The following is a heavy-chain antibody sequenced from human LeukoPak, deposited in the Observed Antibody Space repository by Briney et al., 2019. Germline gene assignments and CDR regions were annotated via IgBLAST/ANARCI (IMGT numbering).Heavy chain of an antibody. CDR2: ISAYNGNT. CDR3: ARGGLVVVVAATPSTTPGLLHWLDP. V-gene: IGHV1-18*01. D-gene: IGHD2-15*01. Sequence: ASVKVSCKASGYTFTSYGISWVRQAPGQGLEWMGWISAYNGNTKYAQKVLGRVTMTTDTSTSTAYMELWSLRSDDTAVYYCARGGLVVVVAATPSTTPGLLHWLDPWGQGTLVSVSS. CDR1: GYTFTSYG. J-gene: IGHJ5*02.